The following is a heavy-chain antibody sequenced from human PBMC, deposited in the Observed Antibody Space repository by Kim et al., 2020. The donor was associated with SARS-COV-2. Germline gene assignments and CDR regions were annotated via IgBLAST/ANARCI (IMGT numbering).Heavy chain of an antibody. D-gene: IGHD6-13*01. CDR3: ARGRASSSWYPYYYYGMDV. V-gene: IGHV4-34*01. Sequence: KSRVTISVDTSKNQFSLKLSSVTAADTAVYYCARGRASSSWYPYYYYGMDVWGQGTTVTVSS. J-gene: IGHJ6*02.